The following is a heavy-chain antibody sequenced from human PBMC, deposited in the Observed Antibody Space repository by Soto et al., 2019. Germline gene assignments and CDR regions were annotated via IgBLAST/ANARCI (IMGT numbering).Heavy chain of an antibody. J-gene: IGHJ4*02. Sequence: QVQLVQSGAEVKKPGSSVKVSCKASGGTFSSYAIDWVRQAPGQGLEWMGGIIPIFGTADYAQKFQGRVTITADDSTSTAYMELSSLRSEDTAVYSCARGPTGGGWGYYFDYWGQGTLVTVSS. D-gene: IGHD3-16*01. V-gene: IGHV1-69*12. CDR3: ARGPTGGGWGYYFDY. CDR1: GGTFSSYA. CDR2: IIPIFGTA.